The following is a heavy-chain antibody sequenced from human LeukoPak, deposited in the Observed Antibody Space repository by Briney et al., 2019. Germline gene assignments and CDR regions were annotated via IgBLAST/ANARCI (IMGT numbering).Heavy chain of an antibody. V-gene: IGHV1-2*02. CDR3: ARDRWQQLDWFDP. J-gene: IGHJ5*02. CDR2: INPNSGGA. D-gene: IGHD6-13*01. CDR1: GYTFTGYY. Sequence: GASVKVSCKASGYTFTGYYMHWVRQAPGQGLEWMGWINPNSGGANYAQKFQGRVTMTRDTSISTAYMELRRLRSDDTAVYYCARDRWQQLDWFDPWGQGTLVTVSS.